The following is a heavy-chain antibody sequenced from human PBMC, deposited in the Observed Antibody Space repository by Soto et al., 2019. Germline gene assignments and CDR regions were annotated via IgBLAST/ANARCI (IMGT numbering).Heavy chain of an antibody. CDR2: IYYSGST. Sequence: PSETLSLTCTVSGGSISSYYWSWIRQPPGKGLEWIGYIYYSGSTNYNPSLKSRVTISVDTSKNQFSLKLSSVTAADTAVYYCARYNWNDLYFDYWGQGTLVTVSS. V-gene: IGHV4-59*01. CDR3: ARYNWNDLYFDY. CDR1: GGSISSYY. D-gene: IGHD1-20*01. J-gene: IGHJ4*02.